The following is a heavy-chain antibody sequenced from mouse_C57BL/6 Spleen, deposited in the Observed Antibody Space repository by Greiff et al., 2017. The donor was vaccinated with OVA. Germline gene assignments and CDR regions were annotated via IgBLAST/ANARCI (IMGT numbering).Heavy chain of an antibody. D-gene: IGHD2-3*01. V-gene: IGHV10-3*01. J-gene: IGHJ1*03. CDR3: VREDGSYWYFDV. CDR2: IRSKSSNYAT. CDR1: GLTFNTYA. Sequence: DVQLVESGGGLVQPKGSLKLSCAASGLTFNTYAMHWVRQAPGKGLEWVARIRSKSSNYATYYADSVKDRFTISRDDSQSMLYLQMNNLKTEDTAMYYCVREDGSYWYFDVWGTGTTVTVSS.